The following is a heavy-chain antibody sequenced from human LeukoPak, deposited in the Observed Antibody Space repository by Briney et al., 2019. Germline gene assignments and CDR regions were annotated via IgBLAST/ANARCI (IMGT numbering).Heavy chain of an antibody. D-gene: IGHD3-3*01. CDR3: ARVPADYDFWSGYYTYYYYGMDV. CDR2: INPNSGGT. Sequence: ASVKVSCKASGYTFTGYYMHWVRQAPGQGLEWMGWINPNSGGTNYAQKFQGRVTMTRDTSISIAYMELSRLRSDDTAVYYCARVPADYDFWSGYYTYYYYGMDVWGQGTTVTVSS. V-gene: IGHV1-2*02. J-gene: IGHJ6*02. CDR1: GYTFTGYY.